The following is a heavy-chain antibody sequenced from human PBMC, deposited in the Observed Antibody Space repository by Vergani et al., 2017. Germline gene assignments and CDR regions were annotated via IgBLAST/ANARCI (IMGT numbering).Heavy chain of an antibody. Sequence: QMQLQESGPGLVKASETLSLTCTVSGDSIISRSYYWGWIRQPPGKGLEWIGSIYNSGNGDSSSSLKSRVTISADTSKNQFSLRLTSVLAADTAVYYCASGKYYSDSTSHFRGRYFDVWGRGTLVTVPS. CDR3: ASGKYYSDSTSHFRGRYFDV. V-gene: IGHV4-39*01. CDR2: IYNSGNG. J-gene: IGHJ2*01. CDR1: GDSIISRSYY. D-gene: IGHD3-16*01.